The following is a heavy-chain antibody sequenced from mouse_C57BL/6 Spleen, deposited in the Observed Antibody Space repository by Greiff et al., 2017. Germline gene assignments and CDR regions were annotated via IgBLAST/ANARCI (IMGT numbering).Heavy chain of an antibody. Sequence: QVQLQQPGAELVKPGASVKVSCKASGYTFTSYWMHWVKQRPGQGLEWIGRIHPSDSDTNYNQKFKGKATLTVDKSSSTAYMQLSSLTSEDSAVYYCAIPPFYYGYEAWFAYWGQGTLVTVSA. J-gene: IGHJ3*01. CDR1: GYTFTSYW. D-gene: IGHD2-2*01. V-gene: IGHV1-74*01. CDR2: IHPSDSDT. CDR3: AIPPFYYGYEAWFAY.